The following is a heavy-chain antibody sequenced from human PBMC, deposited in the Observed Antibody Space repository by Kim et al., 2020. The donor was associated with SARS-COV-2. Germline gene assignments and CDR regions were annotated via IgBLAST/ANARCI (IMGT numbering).Heavy chain of an antibody. CDR1: GYTFTSYY. J-gene: IGHJ6*02. D-gene: IGHD6-13*01. CDR2: INPSGGST. V-gene: IGHV1-46*01. Sequence: ASVKVSCKASGYTFTSYYMHWVRQAPGQGLELMGIINPSGGSTSYAQKFQGRVTMTRDTSTSTVYMELSSLRSEDTAVYYCARDRSSSRTGYYYYYYGMDVWGQGTTVTVSS. CDR3: ARDRSSSRTGYYYYYYGMDV.